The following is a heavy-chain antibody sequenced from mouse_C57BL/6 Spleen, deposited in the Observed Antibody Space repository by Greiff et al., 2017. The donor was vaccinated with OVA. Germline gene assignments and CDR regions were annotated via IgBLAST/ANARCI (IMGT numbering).Heavy chain of an antibody. J-gene: IGHJ4*01. CDR1: GYAFSSSW. Sequence: VQLQQSGPELVKPGASVKISCKASGYAFSSSWMNWVKQRPGKGLEWIGRIYPGDGDTNYNGKFKGKATLTAEKSSSTAYMQLSSLKSEDSAVYFCARALRVGYAMDYWGQGTSVTVSS. CDR3: ARALRVGYAMDY. V-gene: IGHV1-82*01. D-gene: IGHD1-1*01. CDR2: IYPGDGDT.